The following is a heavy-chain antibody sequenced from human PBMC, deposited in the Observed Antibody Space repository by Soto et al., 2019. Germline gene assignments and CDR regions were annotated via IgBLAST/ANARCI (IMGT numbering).Heavy chain of an antibody. D-gene: IGHD6-13*01. CDR1: GFTFDDYA. CDR3: VKDESINWYSGHFRH. Sequence: EVQLVESGGGLVQPGRSLRLSCAASGFTFDDYAMHWVRQVPGKGLEWVSGINWNSGSIGCADSVKGRFAISRDNAKNSLHLQMNSLRAEDTAFYYCVKDESINWYSGHFRHWGQGTLVTVSS. J-gene: IGHJ1*01. CDR2: INWNSGSI. V-gene: IGHV3-9*01.